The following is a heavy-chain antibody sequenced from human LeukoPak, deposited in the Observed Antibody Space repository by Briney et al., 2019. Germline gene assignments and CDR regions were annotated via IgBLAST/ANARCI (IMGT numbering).Heavy chain of an antibody. CDR3: ARGGSDTAMAHDY. Sequence: GGSLRLSCAASGFTFSNHWMHWVRQAPGKGLMWVSRINRDGSRTDYADSVKGRFTISRDDAKNTLYLQVNSLRAEDTAVYFCARGGSDTAMAHDYWGQGTLVTVSS. J-gene: IGHJ4*02. V-gene: IGHV3-74*01. CDR2: INRDGSRT. D-gene: IGHD5-18*01. CDR1: GFTFSNHW.